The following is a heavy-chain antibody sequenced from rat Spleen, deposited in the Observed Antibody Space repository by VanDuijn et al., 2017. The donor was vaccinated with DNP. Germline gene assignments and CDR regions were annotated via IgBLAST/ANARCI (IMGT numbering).Heavy chain of an antibody. CDR3: VRWNSGHFDY. V-gene: IGHV5-22*01. Sequence: EVQLVESGGGLVRPGGSLKLSCAVSGFSFSNYDMAWVRQAPAKGLEWVAYIGSAAYAPYYGDSVKGRFTISRDNAKSTLYLQMNSLRSEDMATYYCVRWNSGHFDYWGQGVMVTVSS. CDR2: IGSAAYAP. D-gene: IGHD4-3*01. CDR1: GFSFSNYD. J-gene: IGHJ2*01.